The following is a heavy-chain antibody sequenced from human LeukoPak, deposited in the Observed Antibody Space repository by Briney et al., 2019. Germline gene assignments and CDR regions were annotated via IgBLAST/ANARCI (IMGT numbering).Heavy chain of an antibody. Sequence: PGGSLRLSCAASGFTFSNAWMNWVRQAPGKGLEWVSSISSSSSYIYYADSVKGRFTISRDNAKNSLYLQMKSLRAEDAAFYYCASSLNYYYYYMDVWGKGTTVTVSS. CDR3: ASSLNYYYYYMDV. V-gene: IGHV3-21*04. D-gene: IGHD5/OR15-5a*01. J-gene: IGHJ6*03. CDR1: GFTFSNAW. CDR2: ISSSSSYI.